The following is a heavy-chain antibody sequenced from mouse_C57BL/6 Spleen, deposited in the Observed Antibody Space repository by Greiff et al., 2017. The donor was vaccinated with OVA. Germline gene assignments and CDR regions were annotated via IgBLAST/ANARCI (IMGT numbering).Heavy chain of an antibody. CDR1: GYTFTSYW. CDR2: LDPSDSYT. V-gene: IGHV1-69*01. D-gene: IGHD2-3*01. J-gene: IGHJ2*01. Sequence: QVQLQQPGAELVMPGASVKLSCKASGYTFTSYWMHWVKQRPGQGLEWIGELDPSDSYTNYNQKFKGKSTLTVDKSSSTAYMQLSSLTSEDSAVYYCARKDDGYHNYFDYWGQGTTLTVSS. CDR3: ARKDDGYHNYFDY.